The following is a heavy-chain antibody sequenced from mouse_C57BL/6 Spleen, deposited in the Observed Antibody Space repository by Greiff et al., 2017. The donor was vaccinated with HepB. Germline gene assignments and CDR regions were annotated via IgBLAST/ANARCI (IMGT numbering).Heavy chain of an antibody. D-gene: IGHD1-1*01. Sequence: VQLQQSGAELARPGASVKLSCKASGYTFTSYGISWVKQRTGQGLEWIGEIYPRSGNTYYNEKFKGKATLTADKSSSTAYMELRSLTSEDSAVYFCARSDYYGSSRYWYFDVWGTGTTVTVSS. CDR3: ARSDYYGSSRYWYFDV. J-gene: IGHJ1*03. CDR1: GYTFTSYG. CDR2: IYPRSGNT. V-gene: IGHV1-81*01.